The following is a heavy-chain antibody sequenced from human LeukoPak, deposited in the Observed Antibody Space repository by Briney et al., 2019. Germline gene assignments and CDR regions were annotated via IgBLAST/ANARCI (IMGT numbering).Heavy chain of an antibody. V-gene: IGHV4-34*01. CDR1: GGSFSGYY. CDR2: IHYSGRI. CDR3: SRGTDAYKCGNS. Sequence: SETLSLTCAVYGGSFSGYYWTWIRQPPGKGLEWIGEIHYSGRINYNPSLKSRVTISADTSNNHFPPKMNSVTAADTAVYYCSRGTDAYKCGNSWGQGTLVTVSS. D-gene: IGHD5-24*01. J-gene: IGHJ4*02.